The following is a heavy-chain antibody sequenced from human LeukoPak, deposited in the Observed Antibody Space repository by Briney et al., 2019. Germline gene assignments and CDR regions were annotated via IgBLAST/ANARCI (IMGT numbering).Heavy chain of an antibody. CDR3: TSLTTKTP. V-gene: IGHV3-73*01. Sequence: GGPLRLSCAASGFVFSGSAMHWVRQAPGKGLEWVALIRSRSNNFATACAASLRGRFIVSRDDSRNVTYLQMSSLKTEDAAVYYCTSLTTKTPWGQGTLVTVSS. D-gene: IGHD4-17*01. CDR1: GFVFSGSA. J-gene: IGHJ5*02. CDR2: IRSRSNNFAT.